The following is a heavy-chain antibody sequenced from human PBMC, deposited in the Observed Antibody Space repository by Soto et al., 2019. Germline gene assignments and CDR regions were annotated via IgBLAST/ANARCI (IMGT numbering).Heavy chain of an antibody. CDR3: AKEIRAYSSSWSFDY. J-gene: IGHJ4*02. CDR1: GFTFSSYG. V-gene: IGHV3-30*18. CDR2: ISYDGSIQ. Sequence: QVQLVESGGGVVQPGRSLRLSCAASGFTFSSYGMHWVRQAPGEGLEWVVVISYDGSIQYYTDSAQGQFTISRDNYKGTLYLQMNSLRAEDTAVYYCAKEIRAYSSSWSFDYWGQGTLVTVSS. D-gene: IGHD6-13*01.